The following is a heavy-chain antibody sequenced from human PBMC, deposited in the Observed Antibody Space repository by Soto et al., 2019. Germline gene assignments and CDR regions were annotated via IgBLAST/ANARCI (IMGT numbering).Heavy chain of an antibody. D-gene: IGHD2-15*01. CDR3: ARDRSGDNWFDP. V-gene: IGHV4-59*01. CDR2: IYYSVST. J-gene: IGHJ5*02. Sequence: SETLSLTCTVSGGSISSYYWSWIRQPPGKGLEWIGYIYYSVSTNYNPSLKSRVTISVYTSKNQFSLKLSSVTAADTAVYYCARDRSGDNWFDPWGQGTLVTVSS. CDR1: GGSISSYY.